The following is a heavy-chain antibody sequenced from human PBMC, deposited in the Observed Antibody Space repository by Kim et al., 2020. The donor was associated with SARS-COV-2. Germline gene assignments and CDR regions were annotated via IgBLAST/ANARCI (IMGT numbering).Heavy chain of an antibody. V-gene: IGHV4-4*07. CDR3: ARERGDFWSGYYPDY. Sequence: SETLSLTCTVSGGSISSYYWSWIRQPAGKGLEWIGRIYTSGSTNYNPSLKSRVTMSVDTSKNQFSLKLSSVTAADTAVYYCARERGDFWSGYYPDYWGQGTLVTVSS. J-gene: IGHJ4*02. CDR1: GGSISSYY. D-gene: IGHD3-3*01. CDR2: IYTSGST.